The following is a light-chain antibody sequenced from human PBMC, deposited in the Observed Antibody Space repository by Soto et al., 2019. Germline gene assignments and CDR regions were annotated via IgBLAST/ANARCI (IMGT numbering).Light chain of an antibody. CDR2: DAS. CDR1: QSISAW. V-gene: IGKV1-5*01. CDR3: QQYGSSPGT. Sequence: GDRVTITCRASQSISAWLARYQQKPGKAPNLLIYDASSLESGVPSRFSGSGSGTDFTLTISRLEAEDFAVYYCQQYGSSPGTFGQGTKVDIK. J-gene: IGKJ1*01.